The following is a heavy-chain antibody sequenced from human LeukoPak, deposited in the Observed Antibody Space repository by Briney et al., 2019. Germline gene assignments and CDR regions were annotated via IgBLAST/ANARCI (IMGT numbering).Heavy chain of an antibody. CDR1: GGSISSYY. V-gene: IGHV4-59*01. J-gene: IGHJ4*02. D-gene: IGHD1-26*01. CDR3: ARGVLLSYSGSDY. CDR2: IYYSGST. Sequence: PSETLSLTCTVSGGSISSYYWSWIRQPPGKGLEWIGYIYYSGSTNYNPSLKSRVTISVDTSKNQFSLKLSSVTAADTAVYYCARGVLLSYSGSDYWGQGTLVTVSS.